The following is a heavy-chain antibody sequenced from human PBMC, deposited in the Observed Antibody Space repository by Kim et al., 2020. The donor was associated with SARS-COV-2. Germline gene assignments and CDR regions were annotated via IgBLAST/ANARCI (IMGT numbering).Heavy chain of an antibody. J-gene: IGHJ4*02. CDR3: ARGLCSGGSCYSNYFDY. D-gene: IGHD2-15*01. V-gene: IGHV1-46*01. Sequence: FQGRVTMTRDTSTSTVYMELSSLRSEDTAVYYCARGLCSGGSCYSNYFDYWGQGTLVTVSS.